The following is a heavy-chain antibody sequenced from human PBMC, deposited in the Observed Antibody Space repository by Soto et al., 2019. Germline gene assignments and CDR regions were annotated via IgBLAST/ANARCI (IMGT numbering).Heavy chain of an antibody. CDR2: IYSGGST. J-gene: IGHJ5*02. V-gene: IGHV3-66*01. CDR1: GFTVSSNY. CDR3: ARDPLDYDILTGLDP. Sequence: EVQLVESGGGLVQPGGSLRLSCAASGFTVSSNYMSWVRQAPGKGLEWVSVIYSGGSTYYADSVKGRFTISRDNSKNTLYLQMNRLRAEDTAVYYCARDPLDYDILTGLDPWGQGTLVTVSS. D-gene: IGHD3-9*01.